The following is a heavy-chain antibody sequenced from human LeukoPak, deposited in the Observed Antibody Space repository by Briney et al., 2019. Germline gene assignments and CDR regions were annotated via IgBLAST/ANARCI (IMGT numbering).Heavy chain of an antibody. CDR1: GFTFSTYW. J-gene: IGHJ4*02. Sequence: GGSLRLSCAASGFTFSTYWVSWVRQAPGKGLEWVGQISQDGSEKYFIDSVRGRFTFSRDNAKNSLYLQMNSLRAEDTAVYYCARSTKTGDGDYWGQGTLVTVSS. V-gene: IGHV3-7*01. CDR3: ARSTKTGDGDY. D-gene: IGHD7-27*01. CDR2: ISQDGSEK.